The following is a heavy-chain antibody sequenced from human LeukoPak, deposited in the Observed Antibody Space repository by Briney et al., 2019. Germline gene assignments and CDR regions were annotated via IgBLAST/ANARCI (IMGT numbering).Heavy chain of an antibody. J-gene: IGHJ5*02. CDR1: GFTFSSYS. CDR2: ISSSSSTI. V-gene: IGHV3-48*01. D-gene: IGHD4-17*01. Sequence: GGSLRLSCAASGFTFSSYSMNWVRQAPGKGLEWVSYISSSSSTIYYADSVKGRFTISRDNAKNSLYLQMSSLRAEDTAVYYCARDLALAPYGVPIGWFDPWGQGILVTVSS. CDR3: ARDLALAPYGVPIGWFDP.